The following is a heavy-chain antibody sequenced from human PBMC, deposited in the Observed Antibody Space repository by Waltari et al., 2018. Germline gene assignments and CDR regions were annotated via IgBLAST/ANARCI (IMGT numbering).Heavy chain of an antibody. J-gene: IGHJ6*02. Sequence: QVQLQESGPGLVKPSETLSLTCTVSGGSISSYYWSWIRQPAGKGLERIGRIYTSGSSNYNPSLKSRVTLSVGTAKNQFSRKLSSVTAADTAGYYCARDSGISSWTYYYGMDGWGQGTTVTVSS. CDR2: IYTSGSS. V-gene: IGHV4-4*07. D-gene: IGHD6-13*01. CDR3: ARDSGISSWTYYYGMDG. CDR1: GGSISSYY.